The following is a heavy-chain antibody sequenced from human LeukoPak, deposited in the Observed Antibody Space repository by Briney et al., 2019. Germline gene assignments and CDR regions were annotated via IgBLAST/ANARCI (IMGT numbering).Heavy chain of an antibody. CDR3: ARGGGLDV. CDR2: ISVSGGVR. CDR1: GFTFNSAW. V-gene: IGHV3-21*05. J-gene: IGHJ6*02. Sequence: PGGSLRLSCAASGFTFNSAWLNWIRQAPGKGPEWVSYISVSGGVRSYADSVKGRFTISRDNAKNSLYLQMSNLRAEDTAVYFCARGGGLDVWGQGATVTVSS. D-gene: IGHD3-16*01.